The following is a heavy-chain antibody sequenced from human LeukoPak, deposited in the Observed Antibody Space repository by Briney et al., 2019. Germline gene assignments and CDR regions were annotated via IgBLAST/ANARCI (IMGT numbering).Heavy chain of an antibody. D-gene: IGHD6-19*01. J-gene: IGHJ4*02. CDR1: GFTFTYHV. CDR3: YSAVAGTNFDY. V-gene: IGHV3-30*02. CDR2: IWDDGSDK. Sequence: PGGSLRLSCVASGFTFTYHVMHWVRQAPGKGLEWVASIWDDGSDKYSADSVRGRFTISRDNSKKTLYLQMNSLRAEDTAVYYCYSAVAGTNFDYWGQGTLVTVSS.